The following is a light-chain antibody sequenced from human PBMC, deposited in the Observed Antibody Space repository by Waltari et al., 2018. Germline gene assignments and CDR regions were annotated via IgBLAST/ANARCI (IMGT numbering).Light chain of an antibody. CDR3: CSYTSSSTPRL. V-gene: IGLV2-14*02. CDR2: EAT. Sequence: QSALTPPASVSGSPGQSITIYCTWASSDVGRYNLLSWYQQHPGNAPKPIIYEATKRPSGVSDRFSGSKSGYTASLTISGLQADDEADYYCCSYTSSSTPRLFGGGTKLTVL. CDR1: SSDVGRYNL. J-gene: IGLJ3*02.